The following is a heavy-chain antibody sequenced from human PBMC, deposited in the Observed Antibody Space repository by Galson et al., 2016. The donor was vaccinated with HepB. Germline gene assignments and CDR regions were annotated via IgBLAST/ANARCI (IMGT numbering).Heavy chain of an antibody. Sequence: SVKVSCKASGYTFTSYGISWVRQAPGQGLEWMGWISAYNGHTNYAQNLQGRVTMTTDTSTSTAYMELRSLRSDDTAVYYCARGEGYDILTGQDAFDSWGQGTMVTVSS. CDR3: ARGEGYDILTGQDAFDS. D-gene: IGHD3-9*01. J-gene: IGHJ3*02. CDR2: ISAYNGHT. V-gene: IGHV1-18*01. CDR1: GYTFTSYG.